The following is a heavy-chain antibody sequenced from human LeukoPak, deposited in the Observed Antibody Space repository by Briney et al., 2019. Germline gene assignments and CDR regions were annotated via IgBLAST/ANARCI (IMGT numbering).Heavy chain of an antibody. CDR1: GFTFSSHW. V-gene: IGHV3-7*01. J-gene: IGHJ6*02. Sequence: PGGSLRLSCAVSGFTFSSHWMAWVRQAPGKGPEWVANINEDGSVKYYVDSVMGRFSISRGNAKDLLYLQMNSLRAEDTAVYYCAGYRVSHGMDVWGQGITVTVSS. CDR2: INEDGSVK. CDR3: AGYRVSHGMDV. D-gene: IGHD3-16*02.